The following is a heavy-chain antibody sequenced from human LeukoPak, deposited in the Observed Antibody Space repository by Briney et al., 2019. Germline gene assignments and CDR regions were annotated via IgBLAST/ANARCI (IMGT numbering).Heavy chain of an antibody. Sequence: GASVKVSCKASGGTFSSYAISWVRQAPEQGLEWMGRIIPIFGIANYAQKFQGRVTITADKSTSTAYMELSSLRSEDTAVYYCARDRGTGTPDYWGQGTLVTVSS. J-gene: IGHJ4*02. V-gene: IGHV1-69*04. D-gene: IGHD1-1*01. CDR3: ARDRGTGTPDY. CDR1: GGTFSSYA. CDR2: IIPIFGIA.